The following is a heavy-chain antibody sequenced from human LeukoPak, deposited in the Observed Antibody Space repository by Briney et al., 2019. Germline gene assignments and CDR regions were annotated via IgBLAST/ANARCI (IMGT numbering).Heavy chain of an antibody. Sequence: SETLYLTCAVYGGSFSGYYWSWIRQPPGKGLEWIGEINHSGSTNYNPSLKSRVTISVDTSKNQFSLKLSSVTAADTAVYYCARSGSSQPPYYYYYYMDVWGKGTTVTVSS. J-gene: IGHJ6*03. D-gene: IGHD6-6*01. CDR1: GGSFSGYY. V-gene: IGHV4-34*01. CDR2: INHSGST. CDR3: ARSGSSQPPYYYYYYMDV.